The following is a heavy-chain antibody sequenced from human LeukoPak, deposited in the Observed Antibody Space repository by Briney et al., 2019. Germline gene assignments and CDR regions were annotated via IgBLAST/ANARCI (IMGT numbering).Heavy chain of an antibody. D-gene: IGHD3-3*01. J-gene: IGHJ6*03. V-gene: IGHV1-69*05. CDR3: ARHMYCDIWSGYYRDYYYMDV. Sequence: SVKVSCKASGGTFSSYAISWVRQAPGQGLEWMGGIIPIFGTANYAQKFQGRVTITTDESTSTAYMELSSLRSEDTAVYYCARHMYCDIWSGYYRDYYYMDVWGKGTTVTVSS. CDR2: IIPIFGTA. CDR1: GGTFSSYA.